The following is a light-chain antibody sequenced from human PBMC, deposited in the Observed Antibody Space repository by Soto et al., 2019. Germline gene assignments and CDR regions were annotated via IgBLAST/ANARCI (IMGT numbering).Light chain of an antibody. CDR1: SSDVGGYNY. Sequence: QSVLTQPASVSGSPGQSITNSCTGTSSDVGGYNYVSWYQQHPGKAPKLMIYEVSNRPSGVSNRFSGSKSGNTASLTISGLQAEDEADYYGSSYTSSSTLVFGGGTKVTVL. CDR3: SSYTSSSTLV. CDR2: EVS. J-gene: IGLJ2*01. V-gene: IGLV2-14*01.